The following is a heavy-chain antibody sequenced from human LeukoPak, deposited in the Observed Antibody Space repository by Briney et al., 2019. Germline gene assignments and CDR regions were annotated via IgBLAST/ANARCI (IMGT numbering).Heavy chain of an antibody. CDR1: GFTFSNYA. D-gene: IGHD1-1*01. CDR3: AKYSWQQQLGAWTYFDL. CDR2: VGGGSGTNT. Sequence: PGGSLRLSCAASGFTFSNYAMSWVRQAPGKGLEWISLVGGGSGTNTFFADSVKGRFTISRDNSKNTVYLQMNSLRAEDTAIYYCAKYSWQQQLGAWTYFDLWGRGTLVTVSS. V-gene: IGHV3-23*01. J-gene: IGHJ2*01.